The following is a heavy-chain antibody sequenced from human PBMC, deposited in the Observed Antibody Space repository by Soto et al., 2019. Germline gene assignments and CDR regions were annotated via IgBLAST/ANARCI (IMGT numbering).Heavy chain of an antibody. CDR3: ATGSFTIAVATSFDY. Sequence: ASVKVSCKVSGYTLTELSMHWVRQAPGKGLEWMGGFDPEDGETIYAQKFQGSVTMTEDTSTDTAYMELSSLRSADTAVYYCATGSFTIAVATSFDYWGQGTLVTVSS. D-gene: IGHD6-19*01. CDR2: FDPEDGET. J-gene: IGHJ4*02. V-gene: IGHV1-24*01. CDR1: GYTLTELS.